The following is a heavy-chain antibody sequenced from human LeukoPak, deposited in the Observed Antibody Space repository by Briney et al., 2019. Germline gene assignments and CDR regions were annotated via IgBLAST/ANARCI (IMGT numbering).Heavy chain of an antibody. J-gene: IGHJ4*02. D-gene: IGHD4-23*01. Sequence: GESLQISCKGSGYSFTNYWIGWVRQMPGKGLEWMGIIYPGDSDTRYSPSFQGQVTISADKSISTAYLQWSSLKASDTAMYYCAKHLVGLGGNQFYFDYWGQGTLVTVSS. CDR1: GYSFTNYW. CDR3: AKHLVGLGGNQFYFDY. V-gene: IGHV5-51*01. CDR2: IYPGDSDT.